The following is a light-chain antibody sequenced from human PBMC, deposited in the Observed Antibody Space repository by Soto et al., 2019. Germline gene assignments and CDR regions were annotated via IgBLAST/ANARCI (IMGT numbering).Light chain of an antibody. J-gene: IGLJ1*01. CDR2: EVS. V-gene: IGLV2-14*01. CDR1: SSDVGGYNF. Sequence: QSVLTQPASVSGSPGQSITISCTGTSSDVGGYNFVSWYLQHPGKAPKLILYEVSDRHSGVSNRFSGSKSGNTASLTISGLQAEDEADYFCKSYAGSNTYVFGSGTKVTVL. CDR3: KSYAGSNTYV.